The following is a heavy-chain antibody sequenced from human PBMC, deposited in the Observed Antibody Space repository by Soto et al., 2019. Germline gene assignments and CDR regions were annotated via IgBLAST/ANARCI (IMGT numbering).Heavy chain of an antibody. CDR1: GFSINTGGVG. CDR3: AKRRAISNKLFFDH. Sequence: QITLRESGPTLVKPTQTLTLSCTLSGFSINTGGVGVGWIRQPPGKAPERLALLYWTEDERYSPSLRYRLSVTKDASENRVVLTMTHLDPTDPGTYYCAKRRAISNKLFFDHWGPGALGTVSS. J-gene: IGHJ4*02. V-gene: IGHV2-5*01. D-gene: IGHD4-4*01. CDR2: LYWTEDE.